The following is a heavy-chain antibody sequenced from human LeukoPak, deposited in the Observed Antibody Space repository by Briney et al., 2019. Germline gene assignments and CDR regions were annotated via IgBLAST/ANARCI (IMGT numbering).Heavy chain of an antibody. CDR3: TRALYYYGSGSYSLDY. CDR2: IRSKAYGGTT. J-gene: IGHJ4*02. CDR1: GSTFGDYA. D-gene: IGHD3-10*01. Sequence: GGSLRLSCTASGSTFGDYAMSWVRQAPGKGLEWVGFIRSKAYGGTTEYAASVKGRFTISRDDSKSIAYRQMNSLKTEDTAVYYCTRALYYYGSGSYSLDYWGQGTLVTVSS. V-gene: IGHV3-49*04.